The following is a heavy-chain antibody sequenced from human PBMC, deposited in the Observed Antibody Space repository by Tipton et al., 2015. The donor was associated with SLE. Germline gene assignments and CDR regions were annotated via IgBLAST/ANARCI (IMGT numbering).Heavy chain of an antibody. CDR2: IYYSGST. CDR3: ARGATVGATTFYGMDV. D-gene: IGHD1-26*01. V-gene: IGHV4-30-4*01. J-gene: IGHJ6*02. Sequence: TLSLTCTVSGGSISSGDYYWSWIRQPPGKGLEWIGYIYYSGSTYYNPPLKSRVTISVDTSKNQFSLKLSSVTAADTAVYYCARGATVGATTFYGMDVWGQGTTVTVSS. CDR1: GGSISSGDYY.